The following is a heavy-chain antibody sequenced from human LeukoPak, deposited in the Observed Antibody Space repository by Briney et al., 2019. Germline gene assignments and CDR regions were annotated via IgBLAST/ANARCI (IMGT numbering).Heavy chain of an antibody. V-gene: IGHV3-30*02. CDR1: GFTFINYG. CDR3: AELGITMIGGV. Sequence: GGSLRLSCAASGFTFINYGMHWVRRAPGKGLEWVAFIQYSGNNKYYADSVKGRFTISRDNAKNSLYLQMNSLRAEDTAVYYCAELGITMIGGVWGKGTTVTISS. D-gene: IGHD3-10*02. J-gene: IGHJ6*04. CDR2: IQYSGNNK.